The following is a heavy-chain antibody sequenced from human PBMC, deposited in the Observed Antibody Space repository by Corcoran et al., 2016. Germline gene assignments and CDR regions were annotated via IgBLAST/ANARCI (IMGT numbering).Heavy chain of an antibody. CDR3: ATGDRVTIGGDY. V-gene: IGHV3-15*07. CDR2: IKSKANGETI. CDR1: GFTFSNAW. Sequence: EVQLVESGGDLVKAGGSLRLSCGGSGFTFSNAWMNWVRQAPGKGLEWVGRIKSKANGETIDYAAPVKGRVTISRDDSRNTVYLQMNSLKTEDTAVYYCATGDRVTIGGDYWGQGTLVTVSS. D-gene: IGHD3-10*01. J-gene: IGHJ4*02.